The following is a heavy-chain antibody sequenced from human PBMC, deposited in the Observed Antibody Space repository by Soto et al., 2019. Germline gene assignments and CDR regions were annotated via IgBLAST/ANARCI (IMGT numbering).Heavy chain of an antibody. J-gene: IGHJ4*02. CDR1: GGSFKGGSYS. Sequence: KPSETLSLTCTVSGGSFKGGSYSWSWIRQPPGKGLEWIGYVYHTGRTSYNPSLKSRVSISMDTSKNQFSLNLDSVTAADTAVYFCARDFAYFDSWGQGTLVTVSS. D-gene: IGHD3-3*01. CDR3: ARDFAYFDS. V-gene: IGHV4-61*01. CDR2: VYHTGRT.